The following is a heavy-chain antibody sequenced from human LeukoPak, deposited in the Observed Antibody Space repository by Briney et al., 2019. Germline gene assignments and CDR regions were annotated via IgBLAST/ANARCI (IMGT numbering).Heavy chain of an antibody. CDR3: ARAVSYCTNGVCYSYWFDP. Sequence: ASVKVSCKASGYTFTSYGISWVRQAPGQGLEWMGWISAYNGNTNYAQKLQGRVTTTTDTSTSTAYMELRSLRSDDTAVYYCARAVSYCTNGVCYSYWFDPWGQGTLVTVSS. CDR2: ISAYNGNT. V-gene: IGHV1-18*01. J-gene: IGHJ5*02. CDR1: GYTFTSYG. D-gene: IGHD2-8*01.